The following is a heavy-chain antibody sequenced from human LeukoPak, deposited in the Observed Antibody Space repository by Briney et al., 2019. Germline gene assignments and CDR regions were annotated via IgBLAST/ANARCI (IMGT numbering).Heavy chain of an antibody. Sequence: SVKVSCKASGGTFSSYAISWVRQAPGQGLEWMGRIIPILGIANYAQKFQGRVTITADKSTSTAYMELSSLRSEDTAVCYCARTYCSGGSCYFGFGMDVWGQGTTVTVSS. D-gene: IGHD2-15*01. CDR2: IIPILGIA. V-gene: IGHV1-69*04. CDR1: GGTFSSYA. CDR3: ARTYCSGGSCYFGFGMDV. J-gene: IGHJ6*02.